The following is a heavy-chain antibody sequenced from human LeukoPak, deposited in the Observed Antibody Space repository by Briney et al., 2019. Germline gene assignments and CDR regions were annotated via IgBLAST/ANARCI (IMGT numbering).Heavy chain of an antibody. CDR2: IYHSGST. V-gene: IGHV4-30-2*01. Sequence: SQTLSLTCTVSGGSISSGGYYWSWIRQPPGKGLEWIGYIYHSGSTYYNPSLKSRATISVDTSKNQFSLKLSSVTAADTAVYYCARQGSSAAFDAFDIWGQGTMVTVSS. D-gene: IGHD3-10*01. J-gene: IGHJ3*02. CDR3: ARQGSSAAFDAFDI. CDR1: GGSISSGGYY.